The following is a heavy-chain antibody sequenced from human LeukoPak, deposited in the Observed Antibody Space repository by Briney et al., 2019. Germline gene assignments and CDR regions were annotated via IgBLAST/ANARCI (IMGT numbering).Heavy chain of an antibody. CDR3: AKDLLVRDGKWDIDY. J-gene: IGHJ4*02. CDR1: GFTFSRNA. V-gene: IGHV3-23*01. CDR2: ITGGGSK. Sequence: GGSLRLSCSVSGFTFSRNAMYWVRQAPGKRLEWISGITGGGSKYYSDSVKGRFTTSRDNSMNTVYLQMNSLTAEDTAVYYCAKDLLVRDGKWDIDYWGQGTLVTVSS. D-gene: IGHD1-26*01.